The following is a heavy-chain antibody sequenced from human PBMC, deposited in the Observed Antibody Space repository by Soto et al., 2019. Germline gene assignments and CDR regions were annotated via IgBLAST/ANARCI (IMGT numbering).Heavy chain of an antibody. CDR2: INAGNGNT. V-gene: IGHV1-3*01. CDR1: GYTFTSYA. J-gene: IGHJ4*02. D-gene: IGHD3-22*01. CDR3: ARDLAGITMIVVGPSGPDY. Sequence: QVQLVQSGAEVKKPGASVKVSCKASGYTFTSYAMHWVRQAPGQRLEWMGWINAGNGNTKYSQKFQVRVTITRDTSASTAYMELSSLRSEDTAVYYCARDLAGITMIVVGPSGPDYWGQGTLVTVSS.